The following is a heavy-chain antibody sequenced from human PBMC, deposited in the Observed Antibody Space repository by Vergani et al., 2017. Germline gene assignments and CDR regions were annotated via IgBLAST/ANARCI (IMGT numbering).Heavy chain of an antibody. CDR2: INPSGGST. CDR3: ARGFGDRSSTGGGDDY. J-gene: IGHJ4*02. CDR1: GYTFTSYY. Sequence: QVQLVQSGAEVKKPGASVKVSCKASGYTFTSYYMHWVRQAPGQGLEWMGIINPSGGSTSYAQKFQGRVTITADKSTSTAYMELSSLGSEDTAVYYCARGFGDRSSTGGGDDYWGQGTLVTVSS. D-gene: IGHD2-2*01. V-gene: IGHV1-46*01.